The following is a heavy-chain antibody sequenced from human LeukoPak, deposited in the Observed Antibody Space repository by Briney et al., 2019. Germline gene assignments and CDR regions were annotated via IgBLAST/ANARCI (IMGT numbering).Heavy chain of an antibody. V-gene: IGHV4-31*03. CDR2: IYSSGST. J-gene: IGHJ4*02. CDR1: GGSISSGGYY. Sequence: PSQTLSLTCTVSGGSISSGGYYWSWIRQHPEKGLEWIGYIYSSGSTYYNPSLNSRVTISIDTSKNQFSLKLSSVTAADTAVYYCARHLGQQLLNFDYWGQGTLVTVSS. D-gene: IGHD6-13*01. CDR3: ARHLGQQLLNFDY.